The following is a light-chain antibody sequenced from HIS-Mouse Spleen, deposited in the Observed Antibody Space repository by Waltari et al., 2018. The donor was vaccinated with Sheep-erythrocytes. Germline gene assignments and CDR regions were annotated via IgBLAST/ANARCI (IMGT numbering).Light chain of an antibody. J-gene: IGLJ3*02. Sequence: QSALTQPASVSGSPGQSITISCTGTSSDAGSYNLVSWYQQQPGKAPKLMIYEGSKRPSGVSNRFSGSKSGNTASLTISGLQAEDEADYYCCSYAGSSTWVFGGGTKLTVL. V-gene: IGLV2-23*01. CDR3: CSYAGSSTWV. CDR2: EGS. CDR1: SSDAGSYNL.